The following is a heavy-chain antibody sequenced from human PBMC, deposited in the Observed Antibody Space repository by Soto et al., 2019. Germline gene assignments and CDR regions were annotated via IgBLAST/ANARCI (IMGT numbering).Heavy chain of an antibody. CDR2: LTGRGGKT. CDR1: GFTFNYHV. D-gene: IGHD3-10*01. Sequence: EVQLLQSGGGVVQPGGSLRLACAASGFTFNYHVMSWVRQAPGKGLEWGSGLTGRGGKTFYADSVKGRFTISRDTTKNILYLEMNNLRAEDTALYFCAKDSVDAVAAVRGHFDTWGQGTLVTVSP. J-gene: IGHJ4*02. V-gene: IGHV3-23*01. CDR3: AKDSVDAVAAVRGHFDT.